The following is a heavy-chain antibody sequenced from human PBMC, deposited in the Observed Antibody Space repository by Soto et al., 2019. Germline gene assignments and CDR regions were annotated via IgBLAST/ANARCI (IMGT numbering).Heavy chain of an antibody. CDR2: ISYDGDNK. V-gene: IGHV3-30*18. D-gene: IGHD3-10*01. CDR1: GLTFNSFG. Sequence: SAGSLRLSCGASGLTFNSFGMHWVRQAPGRGLEWVAVISYDGDNKYYTDSVKGRLTISRDNSKNTLHLEINSLRAEDTAVYYCAKDIDTMLRVPFYYGMDVWGQGTTVTVSS. J-gene: IGHJ6*02. CDR3: AKDIDTMLRVPFYYGMDV.